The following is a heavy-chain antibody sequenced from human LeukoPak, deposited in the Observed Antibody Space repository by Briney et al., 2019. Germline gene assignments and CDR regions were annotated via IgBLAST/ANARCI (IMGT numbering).Heavy chain of an antibody. V-gene: IGHV1-69*13. CDR3: ARENSSGWYIDY. CDR1: GSTFSSYA. J-gene: IGHJ4*02. D-gene: IGHD6-19*01. Sequence: ASVKVSCKASGSTFSSYAISWVRQAPGQGLEWMGGIIPIFGTANYAQKFQGRVMITADESTSTAYMELSSLRSEDTAVYYCARENSSGWYIDYWGQGTLVTVSS. CDR2: IIPIFGTA.